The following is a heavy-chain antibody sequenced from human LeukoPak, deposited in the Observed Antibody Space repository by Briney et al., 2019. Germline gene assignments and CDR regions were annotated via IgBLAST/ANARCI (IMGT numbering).Heavy chain of an antibody. CDR3: AKAVYDILTEDAFDV. V-gene: IGHV3-30*18. J-gene: IGHJ3*01. D-gene: IGHD3-9*01. CDR2: ISYDGNNK. Sequence: GGSLRLSCAASGFTFSSYGMHWVRQAPGKGLEWVAVISYDGNNKYYAESVKGRFTISRDNSKNTLYLQMTSLRAEDTAVYYCAKAVYDILTEDAFDVWGQGTMVTVSS. CDR1: GFTFSSYG.